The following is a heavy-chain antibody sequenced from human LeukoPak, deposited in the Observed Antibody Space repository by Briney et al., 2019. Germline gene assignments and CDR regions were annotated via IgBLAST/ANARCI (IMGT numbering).Heavy chain of an antibody. J-gene: IGHJ4*02. CDR3: ARGPLRYFDWLFSRYFDY. V-gene: IGHV4-34*01. D-gene: IGHD3-9*01. CDR2: INHSGST. Sequence: PSETLSLTCAVYVGSFSGYYWSWIREPPRKGLEWIGEINHSGSTNYNPSLKSRVTISVDTSKYQFSLKLSSVTAADTAVYYCARGPLRYFDWLFSRYFDYWGQGTLVTVSS. CDR1: VGSFSGYY.